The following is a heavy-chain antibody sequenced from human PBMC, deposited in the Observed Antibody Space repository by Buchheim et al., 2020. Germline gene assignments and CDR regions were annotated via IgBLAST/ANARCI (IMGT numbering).Heavy chain of an antibody. CDR3: ARGVSSRWDY. V-gene: IGHV3-7*01. CDR1: GFTFSSYW. J-gene: IGHJ4*02. D-gene: IGHD6-19*01. Sequence: EVQLVESGGGLVQPGGSLRLSCAAPGFTFSSYWMSWVRQAPGKGLEWGANIKQDGSEKYYVDSVKGRFTISRDNAKNSLYLQMNSLRAEDTAVYYCARGVSSRWDYWGQGTL. CDR2: IKQDGSEK.